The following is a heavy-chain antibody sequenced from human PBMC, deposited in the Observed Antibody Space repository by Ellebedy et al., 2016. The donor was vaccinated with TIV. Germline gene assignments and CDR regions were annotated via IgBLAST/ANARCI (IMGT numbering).Heavy chain of an antibody. D-gene: IGHD3-10*02. CDR3: ARASFYDVDLSGWYFDL. Sequence: GGSLRLSCAASGFTFDDSAMHWVRQAAGKGLEWVSGISWNSGSIGYADSVKGRFTISRDNSNKTLYRQMNSLRTEDTALYYCARASFYDVDLSGWYFDLWGRGTLVTVSS. CDR2: ISWNSGSI. CDR1: GFTFDDSA. J-gene: IGHJ2*01. V-gene: IGHV3-9*01.